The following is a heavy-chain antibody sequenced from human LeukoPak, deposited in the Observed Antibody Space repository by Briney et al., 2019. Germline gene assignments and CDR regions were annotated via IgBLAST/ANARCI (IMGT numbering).Heavy chain of an antibody. CDR3: ARSGYCSSTSCYWNFQH. CDR1: GYTFTGYY. V-gene: IGHV1-2*02. D-gene: IGHD2-2*01. J-gene: IGHJ1*01. Sequence: ASVKVSCKASGYTFTGYYMHWVRQAPGQGLEWMGWINPNSGGTNYAQKLQGRVTMTTDTSTSTAYIELRSLRSDDTAVYYCARSGYCSSTSCYWNFQHWGQGTLVTVSS. CDR2: INPNSGGT.